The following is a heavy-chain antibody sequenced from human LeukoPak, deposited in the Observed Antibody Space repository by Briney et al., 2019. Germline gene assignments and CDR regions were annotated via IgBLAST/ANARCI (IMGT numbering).Heavy chain of an antibody. J-gene: IGHJ5*01. D-gene: IGHD6-13*01. Sequence: SVKVSCKASGGTFSSYAISWVRQAPGQGLEWMGRIIPILGIANYAQKFQGRVTITADKSTSTAYMELSSLRSEDTAVYYCARVGSYRSSWYENWFDSWGQGTLVTVSS. V-gene: IGHV1-69*04. CDR1: GGTFSSYA. CDR3: ARVGSYRSSWYENWFDS. CDR2: IIPILGIA.